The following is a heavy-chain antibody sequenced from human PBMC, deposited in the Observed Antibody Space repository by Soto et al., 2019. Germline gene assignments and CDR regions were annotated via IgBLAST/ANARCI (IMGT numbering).Heavy chain of an antibody. D-gene: IGHD1-1*01. CDR2: IRGKGYGGTT. V-gene: IGHV3-49*04. J-gene: IGHJ6*02. CDR1: GFTFADYA. Sequence: GGSLRLSCTTSGFTFADYAVSWVRQAPGKGLEWVGFIRGKGYGGTTDYAASVKGGFTISRDDSKSIAYLQMNSLKTEDSAVYYCTRAEGTNFYYGTDVWGQGTTVTVSS. CDR3: TRAEGTNFYYGTDV.